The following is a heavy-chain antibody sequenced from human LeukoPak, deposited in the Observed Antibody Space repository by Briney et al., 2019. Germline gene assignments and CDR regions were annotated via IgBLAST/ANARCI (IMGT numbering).Heavy chain of an antibody. D-gene: IGHD6-19*01. V-gene: IGHV4-34*01. CDR1: GGSFSGYY. CDR2: INHSGST. CDR3: ARGRKWLDNFDY. Sequence: SETLSLTCAVYGGSFSGYYWSWICQPPGKGLEWIGEINHSGSTNYNPSLKSRVTISVDTSKNQFSLKLSSVTAADTAVYYCARGRKWLDNFDYWGQGTLVTVSS. J-gene: IGHJ4*02.